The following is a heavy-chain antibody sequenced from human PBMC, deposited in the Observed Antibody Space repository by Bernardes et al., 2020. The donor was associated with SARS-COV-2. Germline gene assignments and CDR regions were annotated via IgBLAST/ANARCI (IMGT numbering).Heavy chain of an antibody. Sequence: GGSLRLSCAASGFTFSSYWMSWVRQAPGKGLEWVANIKQDGSEQYYADSVKGRFTISRDNAKNSLYLQMNSLRAEDTAVYYCARDSRYSSSSNYYYGMDVWGQGTTVTVSS. D-gene: IGHD6-6*01. J-gene: IGHJ6*02. CDR3: ARDSRYSSSSNYYYGMDV. V-gene: IGHV3-7*01. CDR1: GFTFSSYW. CDR2: IKQDGSEQ.